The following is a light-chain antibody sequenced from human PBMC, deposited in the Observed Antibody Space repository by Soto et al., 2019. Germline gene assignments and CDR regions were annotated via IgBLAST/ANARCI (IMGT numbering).Light chain of an antibody. V-gene: IGKV3-15*01. CDR2: GAS. J-gene: IGKJ5*01. Sequence: EIVMTQSPATLSVSPGERATLSCTASQSVSSNLAWYQQKPGQAPRLLIYGASTSATGIPASFSGSGSGTEFTLTISSLQSEAFAVYYCQQYNNWPPNTFGQRTRLEIK. CDR3: QQYNNWPPNT. CDR1: QSVSSN.